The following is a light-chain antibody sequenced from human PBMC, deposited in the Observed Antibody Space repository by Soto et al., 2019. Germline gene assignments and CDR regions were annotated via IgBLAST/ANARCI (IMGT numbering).Light chain of an antibody. CDR3: QQYNNWPWT. CDR1: HSISGT. V-gene: IGKV3-15*01. Sequence: IVMTQSPATLSVSPGGRGTLSCRASHSISGTLAWYQQKPGQAPRLLIHGASTRAPGFPARFSGSGSGTDFTLTICSLQSEDFAVYYCQQYNNWPWTFGQGTNVDI. CDR2: GAS. J-gene: IGKJ1*01.